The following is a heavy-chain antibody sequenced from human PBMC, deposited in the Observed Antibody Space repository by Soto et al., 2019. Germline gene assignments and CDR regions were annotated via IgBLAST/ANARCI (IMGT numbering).Heavy chain of an antibody. J-gene: IGHJ6*03. CDR1: GDSFNDYY. CDR3: ARESGGATATLDYYYFCMDV. V-gene: IGHV1-2*02. D-gene: IGHD5-12*01. Sequence: VQLVQSGAEVKKPGASVKVSCKTSGDSFNDYYIHWVRQAPGQGLEWMGWINPNGGGTKYAQKFQGRVTVTRDTSIRTVYMELSSLRSGDTAVYYCARESGGATATLDYYYFCMDVWGKGTTVTVSS. CDR2: INPNGGGT.